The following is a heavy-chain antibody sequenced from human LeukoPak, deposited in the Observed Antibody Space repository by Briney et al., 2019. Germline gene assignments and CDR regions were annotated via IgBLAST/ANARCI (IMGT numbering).Heavy chain of an antibody. V-gene: IGHV3-30*18. CDR1: GFTFSNYG. D-gene: IGHD3-10*01. J-gene: IGHJ4*02. CDR2: ISYDGSIK. CDR3: AKEYSSFFGSGSYSPFDY. Sequence: PGGSPRLSCVASGFTFSNYGMHWVRQAPHKRLAWVADISYDGSIKYYADSLRGRFTISRDNSKNTLYLQMNSLRAEDTAVYYCAKEYSSFFGSGSYSPFDYWGQGTLVTVSS.